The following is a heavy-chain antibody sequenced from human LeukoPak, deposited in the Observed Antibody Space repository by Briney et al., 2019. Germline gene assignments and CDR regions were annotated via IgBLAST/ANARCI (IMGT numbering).Heavy chain of an antibody. Sequence: GGSLRLSCAASGFTFSSYWMSWVRQAPGKGLEWVAKIKQDGSEKYYVDSVKGRFTISRDNAQNSLYLQMNSLRAEDTAVYYCARGHSSGWYLTDYWGQGTLVTVSS. CDR2: IKQDGSEK. CDR3: ARGHSSGWYLTDY. J-gene: IGHJ4*02. D-gene: IGHD6-19*01. V-gene: IGHV3-7*04. CDR1: GFTFSSYW.